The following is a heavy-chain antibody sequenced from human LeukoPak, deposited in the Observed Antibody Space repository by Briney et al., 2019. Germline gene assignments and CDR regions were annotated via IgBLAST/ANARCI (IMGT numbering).Heavy chain of an antibody. CDR3: ARGDHDSGYDLMSV. CDR1: GDTFTTYA. D-gene: IGHD5-12*01. CDR2: MNPNSGNT. J-gene: IGHJ4*02. V-gene: IGHV1-8*01. Sequence: GASVKVSCKASGDTFTTYAIIWVRQAPGQGLEWMGWMNPNSGNTGYAQKFQGRVTITRNTSISTAYMELSSLRSEDTAVYYCARGDHDSGYDLMSVWGQGTLVTVSS.